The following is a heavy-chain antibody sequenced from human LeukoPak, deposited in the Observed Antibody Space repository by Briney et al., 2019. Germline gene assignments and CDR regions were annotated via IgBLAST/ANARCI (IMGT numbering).Heavy chain of an antibody. CDR1: GFTFSGYG. J-gene: IGHJ5*02. Sequence: GGSLRLSCAGSGFTFSGYGMYWVRQAPGKGLEWVTGIAYDGSRKHYADSVKGRFTISGDNSRNTMDLQMNSLRVEDTAVYHCTRYDSSRFDPWGQGTLVIVSS. V-gene: IGHV3-30*03. D-gene: IGHD3-3*01. CDR2: IAYDGSRK. CDR3: TRYDSSRFDP.